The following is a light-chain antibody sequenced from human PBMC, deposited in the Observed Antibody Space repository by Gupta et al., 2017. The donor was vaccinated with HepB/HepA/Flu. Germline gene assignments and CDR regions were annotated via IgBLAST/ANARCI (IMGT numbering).Light chain of an antibody. J-gene: IGLJ3*02. Sequence: SFELTQPPSVSVSPGQTARITCSGDLLPKRYASWYQQKSGRAPVLVIYEDNKRPFDIPERLSGSSSGTMAALTISGAQVEDEADYYCFSTDNSGFPLFGGGTRLTVL. V-gene: IGLV3-10*01. CDR1: LLPKRY. CDR3: FSTDNSGFPL. CDR2: EDN.